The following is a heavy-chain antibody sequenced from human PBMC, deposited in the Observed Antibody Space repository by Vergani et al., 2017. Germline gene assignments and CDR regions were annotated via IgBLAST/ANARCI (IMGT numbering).Heavy chain of an antibody. Sequence: QVQLVQSGAEVKKPGASVKVSCKASGYTFTSYGISWVRQAPGQGLEWMVWISAYNGNTNYAQKLQGRVTMTTDTSTRTAYMELRSLRSDDTAVYYCAVVPKLRYFDWPNYYYMDVWGKGTTVTVSS. V-gene: IGHV1-18*04. CDR3: AVVPKLRYFDWPNYYYMDV. J-gene: IGHJ6*03. D-gene: IGHD3-9*01. CDR2: ISAYNGNT. CDR1: GYTFTSYG.